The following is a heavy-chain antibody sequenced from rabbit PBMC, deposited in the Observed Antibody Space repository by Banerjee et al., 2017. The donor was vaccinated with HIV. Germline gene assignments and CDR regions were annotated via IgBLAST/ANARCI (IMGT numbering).Heavy chain of an antibody. D-gene: IGHD8-1*01. CDR2: IYAASSGST. CDR3: ARDPAGSSDYDL. J-gene: IGHJ4*01. CDR1: GFSFNSSYW. Sequence: QEQLEESGGDLVKPEGSLTLTCTASGFSFNSSYWICWVRQAPGKGLEWIACIYAASSGSTWYASWAKGRFTISKTSSTTVTLQMTSLTAADTATYFCARDPAGSSDYDLWGPGTLVTVS. V-gene: IGHV1S45*01.